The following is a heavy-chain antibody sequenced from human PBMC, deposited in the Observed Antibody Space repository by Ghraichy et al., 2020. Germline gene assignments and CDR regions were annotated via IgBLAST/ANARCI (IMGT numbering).Heavy chain of an antibody. V-gene: IGHV4-34*01. J-gene: IGHJ4*02. CDR2: INHSGST. D-gene: IGHD2-15*01. CDR3: ASRDCSGGSCYPAN. CDR1: GGSFNGYY. Sequence: SETLSLTCAVYGGSFNGYYWSWIRQPPGKGLEWIGEINHSGSTNYNPSLKSRVTISVDTSKNQFSLKLSSVTAADTAVYYCASRDCSGGSCYPANWGQGTLVTVSS.